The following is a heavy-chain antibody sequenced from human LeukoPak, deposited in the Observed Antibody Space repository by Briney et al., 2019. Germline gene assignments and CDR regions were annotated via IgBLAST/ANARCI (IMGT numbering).Heavy chain of an antibody. Sequence: SVKVSCKASGGSFSTYAINWVRQAPGQGLEWMGRIIPLLGTANYAQKFQGSVTFTADKSTSTAYMELSSLISEDTAVYYCAGTAGNDYGDSFDYWGQGTLVTVSS. CDR3: AGTAGNDYGDSFDY. V-gene: IGHV1-69*04. CDR2: IIPLLGTA. D-gene: IGHD4-17*01. CDR1: GGSFSTYA. J-gene: IGHJ4*02.